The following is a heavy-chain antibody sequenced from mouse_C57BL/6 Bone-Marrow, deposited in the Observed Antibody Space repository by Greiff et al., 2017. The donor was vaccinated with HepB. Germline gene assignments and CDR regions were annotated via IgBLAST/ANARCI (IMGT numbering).Heavy chain of an antibody. CDR1: GYTFTDYY. CDR2: INPYNGGT. J-gene: IGHJ3*01. Sequence: EVQLQQSGPVLVKPGASVKMSCKASGYTFTDYYMNWVKQSHGKSLEWIGVINPYNGGTSYNQKFKGKATLTVDKSSSTAYMELNSLTSEDSAVYYWASIYGSSYVDWFAYWGQGTLVTVSA. V-gene: IGHV1-19*01. CDR3: ASIYGSSYVDWFAY. D-gene: IGHD1-1*01.